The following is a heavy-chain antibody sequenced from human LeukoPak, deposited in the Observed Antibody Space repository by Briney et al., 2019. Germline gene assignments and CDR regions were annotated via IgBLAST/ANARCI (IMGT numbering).Heavy chain of an antibody. CDR2: IYSGGST. J-gene: IGHJ5*02. Sequence: GGSLRLSCAASGFTVSSNYMSWVRQAPGKGLEWVSIIYSGGSTYYADSVKGRFTISRDNAKNSLYLQMNSLRAEDTAVYYCARDLYDSSGYYFPWGQGTLVTVSS. CDR3: ARDLYDSSGYYFP. CDR1: GFTVSSNY. D-gene: IGHD3-22*01. V-gene: IGHV3-53*01.